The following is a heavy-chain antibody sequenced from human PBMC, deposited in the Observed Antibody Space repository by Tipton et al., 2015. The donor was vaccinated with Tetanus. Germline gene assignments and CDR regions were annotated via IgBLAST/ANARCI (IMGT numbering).Heavy chain of an antibody. J-gene: IGHJ6*02. V-gene: IGHV3-33*01. Sequence: SLRLSCAASGFTFRSYGMHWVRQAPGTGQEWVAVIWNDGTTKYYGDSVKGRFSISRDNSKNTLYLQINSLRVEDTALYYCARDDDPIGNGLDVWGQGTTVTVSS. CDR3: ARDDDPIGNGLDV. D-gene: IGHD3-16*01. CDR2: IWNDGTTK. CDR1: GFTFRSYG.